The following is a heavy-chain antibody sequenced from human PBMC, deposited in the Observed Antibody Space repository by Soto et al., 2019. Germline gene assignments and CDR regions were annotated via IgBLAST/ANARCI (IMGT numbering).Heavy chain of an antibody. CDR2: IWYDGSNK. CDR1: GFTFSSYG. J-gene: IGHJ4*02. Sequence: QVQLVESGGGVVQPGRSLRLSCAASGFTFSSYGMHWVRQAPGKGLEWVAVIWYDGSNKYYADSVKGRFTISRDNSKNTLYLQMNSLRAEDTAVYYCARDRSSSGFLDYWGQGTLVTVSS. CDR3: ARDRSSSGFLDY. D-gene: IGHD6-13*01. V-gene: IGHV3-33*01.